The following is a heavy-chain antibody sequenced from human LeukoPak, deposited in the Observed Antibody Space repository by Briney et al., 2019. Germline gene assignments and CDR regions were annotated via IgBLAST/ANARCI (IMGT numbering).Heavy chain of an antibody. CDR1: GGTFSSYG. Sequence: GASVKVSCKASGGTFSSYGISWVRQAPGQGIEWMGGIIPIFGTANYAQKFQGRVTITAGESTGTAYMELSSLRSEDTAVYYCARPYSSSSYYYGMDVWGQGTTVTVSS. D-gene: IGHD6-6*01. CDR3: ARPYSSSSYYYGMDV. V-gene: IGHV1-69*13. CDR2: IIPIFGTA. J-gene: IGHJ6*02.